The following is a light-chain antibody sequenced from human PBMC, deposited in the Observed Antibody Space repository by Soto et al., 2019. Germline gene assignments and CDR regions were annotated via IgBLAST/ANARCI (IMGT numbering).Light chain of an antibody. CDR3: SSYSSSSTPYV. J-gene: IGLJ1*01. CDR1: SSDVGGYNY. CDR2: DVS. V-gene: IGLV2-14*01. Sequence: QSALTQPASVSGSPGQSITISCTGTSSDVGGYNYVSWYQQHPGKAPKLMIYDVSNRPSGVSNRFSGSKSGNTSSLHISALPDEDEADYYCSSYSSSSTPYVFGTGTKVTVL.